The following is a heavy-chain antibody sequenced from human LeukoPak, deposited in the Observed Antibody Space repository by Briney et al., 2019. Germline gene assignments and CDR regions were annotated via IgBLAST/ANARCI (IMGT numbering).Heavy chain of an antibody. Sequence: ASVKVSCKASGYTFTGYYVHWVRQAPGQGLEWMGWINPNSGGTNYAQRFQGRVTMTRDTSISTAYMELSRLGSDDTAVYYCARVLGYCSSTSCYNWFDPWGQGTLVTVSS. CDR1: GYTFTGYY. CDR3: ARVLGYCSSTSCYNWFDP. D-gene: IGHD2-2*01. CDR2: INPNSGGT. V-gene: IGHV1-2*02. J-gene: IGHJ5*02.